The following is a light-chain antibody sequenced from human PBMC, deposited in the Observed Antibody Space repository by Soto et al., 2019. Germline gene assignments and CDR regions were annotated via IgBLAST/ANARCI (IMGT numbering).Light chain of an antibody. CDR3: QQSLSIPYT. J-gene: IGKJ2*01. V-gene: IGKV1-39*01. CDR1: QTISTY. Sequence: DIQMTQSPSSLSASVGDRVAITCRAGQTISTYLNWYQQKPGKAPKLLIYAASSLQSGVPSRFSGSGSGTDFTLTISSLQPEDFATYYCQQSLSIPYTFGQGTKLEMK. CDR2: AAS.